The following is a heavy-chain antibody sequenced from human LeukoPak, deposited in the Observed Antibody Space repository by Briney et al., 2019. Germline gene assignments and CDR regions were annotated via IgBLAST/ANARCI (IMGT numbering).Heavy chain of an antibody. V-gene: IGHV1-2*02. D-gene: IGHD5-18*01. CDR2: INPNSGGT. J-gene: IGHJ4*02. CDR1: GYTFTTYG. Sequence: GASVKVSCKASGYTFTTYGLSWVRQAPGQGLEWMGWINPNSGGTNYAQKFQGRVTMTRDTSISTAYMELSRLRSDDTAVYYCARGDTWIQPDYWGQGTLVTVSS. CDR3: ARGDTWIQPDY.